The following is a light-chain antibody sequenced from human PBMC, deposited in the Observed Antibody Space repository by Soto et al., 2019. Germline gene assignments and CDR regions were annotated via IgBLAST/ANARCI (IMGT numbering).Light chain of an antibody. V-gene: IGKV3-15*01. Sequence: EIVMTQSPATLSVSPGERATLSCRASQSVSSSLAWYQQRPGQAPRLLIYGASTRATDIPARFSGSGSGTEFTLTITNLQSEDFATYYCLHHYIYPITFGQGTRLEIK. CDR2: GAS. CDR3: LHHYIYPIT. CDR1: QSVSSS. J-gene: IGKJ5*01.